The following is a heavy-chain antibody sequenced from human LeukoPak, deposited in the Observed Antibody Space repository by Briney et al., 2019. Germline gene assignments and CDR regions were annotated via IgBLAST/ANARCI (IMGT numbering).Heavy chain of an antibody. CDR1: GFSFSYYW. CDR2: IKQDGSEK. J-gene: IGHJ6*02. Sequence: GGSLRLSCTGSGFSFSYYWMSWVRQAPGKGLEWVANIKQDGSEKYYVDSVKGRFTISRDNAKNSLYLQMNSLRAEDTAVYYCARTTLPGYGMDVWGQGTTVTVSS. V-gene: IGHV3-7*01. CDR3: ARTTLPGYGMDV. D-gene: IGHD1-14*01.